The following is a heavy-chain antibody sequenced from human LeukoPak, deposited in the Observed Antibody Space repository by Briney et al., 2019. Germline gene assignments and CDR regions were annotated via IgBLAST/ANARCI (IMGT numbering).Heavy chain of an antibody. CDR2: ISSSSGYT. Sequence: GGSLRLSCAASGFTFSNYYMSWVRQAPGEGLEWVAYISSSSGYTNYADSVKGRFTISRDNAKNSLYLQMNSLRAEDTAVYYCARVGRGPYGAFDIWGQGTMVTVSS. J-gene: IGHJ3*02. D-gene: IGHD4-17*01. CDR1: GFTFSNYY. V-gene: IGHV3-11*06. CDR3: ARVGRGPYGAFDI.